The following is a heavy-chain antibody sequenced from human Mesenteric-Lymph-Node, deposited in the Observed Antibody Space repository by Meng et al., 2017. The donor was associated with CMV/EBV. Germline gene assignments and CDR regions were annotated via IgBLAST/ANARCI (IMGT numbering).Heavy chain of an antibody. CDR2: IWSDGSNE. D-gene: IGHD3-16*01. CDR3: AREGQGAGAFGWFDS. CDR1: GIGFSNYG. V-gene: IGHV3-33*01. J-gene: IGHJ5*01. Sequence: GIGFSNYGIHWVRQAPGRGLEWVAVIWSDGSNEYYADSVKGRFTISRDNSKNTVYLQMNSLRAEDTAVYYCAREGQGAGAFGWFDSWGQGTLVTVSS.